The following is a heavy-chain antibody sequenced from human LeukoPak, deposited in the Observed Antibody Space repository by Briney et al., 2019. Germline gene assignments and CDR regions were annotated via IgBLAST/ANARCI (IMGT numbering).Heavy chain of an antibody. D-gene: IGHD3-22*01. CDR3: ARDPNKSTYYYDSSGYHSDDY. CDR2: INPNSGGT. V-gene: IGHV1-2*06. J-gene: IGHJ4*02. Sequence: ASVKVSCKASGYTFTCYYMHWVRQAPGQGLEWMGRINPNSGGTNYAQKFQGRVTMTRDTSISTAYMELSRLRSDDTAVYYCARDPNKSTYYYDSSGYHSDDYWGQGTPVTVSS. CDR1: GYTFTCYY.